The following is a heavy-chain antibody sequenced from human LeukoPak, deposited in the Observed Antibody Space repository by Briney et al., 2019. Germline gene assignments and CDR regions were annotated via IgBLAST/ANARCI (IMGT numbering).Heavy chain of an antibody. J-gene: IGHJ4*02. Sequence: GGSLRLSCSASGFTFSSYAMHWVRQAPGKGLEYVSAISSNGGSTYYADSVKGRFTISRDNFKNTLFLQMKSLRAEDTAVYYCAKDGDAYSSGWYDYWGQGTLVTVSS. V-gene: IGHV3-64*04. CDR2: ISSNGGST. CDR1: GFTFSSYA. D-gene: IGHD6-19*01. CDR3: AKDGDAYSSGWYDY.